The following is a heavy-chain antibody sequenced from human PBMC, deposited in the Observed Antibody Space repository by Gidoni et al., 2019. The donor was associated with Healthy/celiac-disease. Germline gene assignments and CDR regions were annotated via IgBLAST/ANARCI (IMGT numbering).Heavy chain of an antibody. V-gene: IGHV4-39*01. J-gene: IGHJ4*02. CDR3: ARAPYHSRGDYDFWSGYYEKYYFDY. D-gene: IGHD3-3*01. CDR2: IYYSGST. CDR1: GGSISSSSYY. Sequence: QLQLQESGPGLVKPSETLSLTCTVSGGSISSSSYYWGWIRQPPGKGLEWIGSIYYSGSTYYNPSLKSRVTISVDTSKNQFSLKLSSVTAADTAVYYCARAPYHSRGDYDFWSGYYEKYYFDYWGQGTLVTVSS.